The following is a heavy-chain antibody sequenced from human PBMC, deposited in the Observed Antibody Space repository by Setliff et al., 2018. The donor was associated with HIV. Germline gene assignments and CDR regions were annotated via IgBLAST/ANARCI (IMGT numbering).Heavy chain of an antibody. CDR2: IYSGGST. D-gene: IGHD1-26*01. CDR1: GFTVSSNY. V-gene: IGHV3-66*01. Sequence: PGGSLRLSCAASGFTVSSNYMSWVRQAPGKGLEWVSVIYSGGSTNYADSVKGRFTISRDNSKNTLYLQMNSLRAEDTAVYYCARDFSGTGGYAFDIWGQGTMVTVSS. J-gene: IGHJ3*02. CDR3: ARDFSGTGGYAFDI.